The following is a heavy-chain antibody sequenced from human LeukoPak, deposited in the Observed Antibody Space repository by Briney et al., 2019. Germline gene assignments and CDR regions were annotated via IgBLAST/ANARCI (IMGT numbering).Heavy chain of an antibody. CDR1: GFTFSSYS. J-gene: IGHJ6*03. CDR2: ISSSSSTI. Sequence: PGGSLRLSCAASGFTFSSYSTNWVRQAPGKGLEWVSYISSSSSTIYYADSVKGRFTISRDNAKNSLYLQMNSLRDEDTAVYYCARDSLHYYDSSGYLPYYYYYYMDVWGKGTTVTVSS. D-gene: IGHD3-22*01. CDR3: ARDSLHYYDSSGYLPYYYYYYMDV. V-gene: IGHV3-48*02.